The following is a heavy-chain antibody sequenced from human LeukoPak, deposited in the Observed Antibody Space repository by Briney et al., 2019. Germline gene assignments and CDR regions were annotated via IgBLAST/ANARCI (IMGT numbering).Heavy chain of an antibody. Sequence: PSETRSLTCAVYGGSFSGYYWSWIRQPPGKGLEWIGSIYYSGSTYYNPSLKSRVTISVDTSKNQFSLKLSSVTAADTAVYYCARHPVYDFWSGYYTSYYYYGMDVWGQGTTVTVSS. CDR2: IYYSGST. V-gene: IGHV4-34*01. CDR1: GGSFSGYY. CDR3: ARHPVYDFWSGYYTSYYYYGMDV. D-gene: IGHD3-3*01. J-gene: IGHJ6*02.